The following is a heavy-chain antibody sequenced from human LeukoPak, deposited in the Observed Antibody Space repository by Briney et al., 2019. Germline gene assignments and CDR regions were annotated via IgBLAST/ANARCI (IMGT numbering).Heavy chain of an antibody. V-gene: IGHV2-5*02. J-gene: IGHJ4*02. Sequence: SGPTLVNPTQTLTLTCTFAGFSLSTSGVGVGWIRQPPGKALEWLALIYWDDVKRYSPSLKSRLTITKDTSKNQVILTMTNLDPVDTATYYCARRLYPSHFDYWGQGTLVTVSS. CDR1: GFSLSTSGVG. CDR2: IYWDDVK. CDR3: ARRLYPSHFDY. D-gene: IGHD2-2*02.